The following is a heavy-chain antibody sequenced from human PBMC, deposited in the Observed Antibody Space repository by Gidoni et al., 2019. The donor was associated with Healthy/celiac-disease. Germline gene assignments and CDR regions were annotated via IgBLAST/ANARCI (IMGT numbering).Heavy chain of an antibody. D-gene: IGHD2-15*01. CDR1: GFTFSGSA. V-gene: IGHV3-73*01. Sequence: EVQLVESGGGLVQPGGSLKLSCAASGFTFSGSAMHWVRQASGKGLEWVGRIRSKANSYATAYAASVKGRFTISRDDSKNTAYLQMNSLKTEDTAVYYCYCSGGSCLDYWGQGTLVTVSS. J-gene: IGHJ4*02. CDR3: YCSGGSCLDY. CDR2: IRSKANSYAT.